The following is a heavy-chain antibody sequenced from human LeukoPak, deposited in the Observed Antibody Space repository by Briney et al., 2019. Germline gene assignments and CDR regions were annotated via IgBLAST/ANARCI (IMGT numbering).Heavy chain of an antibody. V-gene: IGHV3-7*01. CDR1: GFSLSRYW. CDR2: IGKDGTWI. D-gene: IGHD4-17*01. J-gene: IGHJ4*02. CDR3: ARDDCGDYTDY. Sequence: GGSLRLSCVASGFSLSRYWMSWVRQAPGKGLEWVANIGKDGTWIHYVDSVEGRFTISRDNAKNSLYLQMNSLRADDTAVYYCARDDCGDYTDYWGQGTLVTVSS.